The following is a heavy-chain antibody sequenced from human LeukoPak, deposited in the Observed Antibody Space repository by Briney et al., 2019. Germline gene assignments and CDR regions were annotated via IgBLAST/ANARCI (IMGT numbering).Heavy chain of an antibody. CDR1: GYTFTSYG. J-gene: IGHJ6*03. CDR3: ASVQLVGYYYMDV. D-gene: IGHD6-13*01. Sequence: ASVKVSCKASGYTFTSYGISWVRQAPGQALEWMGWITPFNGNTNYAQKFQDRVTITRGRSMSTAYMELSSLRSEDTAVYYCASVQLVGYYYMDVWGKGTTVTISS. CDR2: ITPFNGNT. V-gene: IGHV1-18*01.